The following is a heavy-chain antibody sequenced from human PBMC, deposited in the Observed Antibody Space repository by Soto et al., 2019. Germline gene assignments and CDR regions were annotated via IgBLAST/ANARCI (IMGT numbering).Heavy chain of an antibody. V-gene: IGHV4-59*01. J-gene: IGHJ5*02. Sequence: SETLSLTCTVSGGSISSYYWSWIRQPPGKGLEWIGYIYYSGSTNYNPSLKSRVTISVDTSKNQFSLKLSSVTAADTAVYYCARGNSNYDFWSGYYVPYNWFDPWAREPWSPSPQ. CDR1: GGSISSYY. D-gene: IGHD3-3*01. CDR3: ARGNSNYDFWSGYYVPYNWFDP. CDR2: IYYSGST.